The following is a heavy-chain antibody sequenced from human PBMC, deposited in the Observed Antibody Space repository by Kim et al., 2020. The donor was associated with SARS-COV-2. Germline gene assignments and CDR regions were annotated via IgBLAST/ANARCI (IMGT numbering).Heavy chain of an antibody. CDR3: ARAPNSYGYYYYGTDV. CDR2: ISAYNGKT. Sequence: ASVKVSCKASGYTFTSNGISWGLQAPGHGFEWMGWISAYNGKTNYAQKLQGRVTMTTDTSTSTAYMELRSLISDDTAVYYCARAPNSYGYYYYGTDVWGQGTTVTVSS. CDR1: GYTFTSNG. V-gene: IGHV1-18*01. J-gene: IGHJ6*02. D-gene: IGHD5-18*01.